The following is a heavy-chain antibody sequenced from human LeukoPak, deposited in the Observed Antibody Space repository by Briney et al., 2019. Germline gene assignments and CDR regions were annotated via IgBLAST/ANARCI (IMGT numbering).Heavy chain of an antibody. Sequence: PSETLSLTCTVSGGSISSSSYYWGWIRQPPGKGLEWIGSIYYSGSTYYNPSLKSRVTISVDTSKNQFSLKLSSVTAADTAVYYCARQDPYSSSSGFDYWGQGTLVTVSS. CDR3: ARQDPYSSSSGFDY. V-gene: IGHV4-39*01. J-gene: IGHJ4*02. CDR2: IYYSGST. D-gene: IGHD6-6*01. CDR1: GGSISSSSYY.